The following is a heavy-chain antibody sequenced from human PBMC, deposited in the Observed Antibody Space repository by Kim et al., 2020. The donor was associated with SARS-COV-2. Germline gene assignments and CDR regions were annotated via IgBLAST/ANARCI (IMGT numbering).Heavy chain of an antibody. J-gene: IGHJ3*02. V-gene: IGHV3-30*18. CDR2: ISYDGSNK. D-gene: IGHD3-22*01. CDR1: GFTFSSYG. Sequence: GGSLRLSCAASGFTFSSYGMHWVRQAPGKGLEWVAVISYDGSNKYYADSVKGRFTISRDNSKNTLYLQMNSLRAEDTAVYYCAKGLAYDSSGYNSDAFDIWGQGTMVTVSS. CDR3: AKGLAYDSSGYNSDAFDI.